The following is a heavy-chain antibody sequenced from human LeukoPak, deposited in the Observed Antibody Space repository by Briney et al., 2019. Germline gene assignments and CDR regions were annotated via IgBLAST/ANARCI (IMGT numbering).Heavy chain of an antibody. CDR1: GFTFSSYA. V-gene: IGHV3-23*01. Sequence: PGGSLRLSCTASGFTFSSYAMSWIRQAPGKGLEWVSAISGSGGSTYYADSVKGRFTISRDNSKNTGYLQMNSLRAEDTAVYYCAKTLGYCSSTSCYALEYWGQGTLVTVSS. D-gene: IGHD2-2*01. CDR2: ISGSGGST. CDR3: AKTLGYCSSTSCYALEY. J-gene: IGHJ4*02.